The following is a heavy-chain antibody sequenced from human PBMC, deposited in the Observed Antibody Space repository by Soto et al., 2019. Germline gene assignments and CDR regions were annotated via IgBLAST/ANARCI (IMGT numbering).Heavy chain of an antibody. Sequence: QVQLVESGGGVVQPGRSLRLSCAASGFTFSSFAMHWVRQAPGKGLEWLAVISSDVVNYYYAESVKGRFTISRDNSKKKLDLQMNSLRNEDTGVYYWGRGGAWTPEGLGYWGQGTLVTVSS. CDR2: ISSDVVNY. V-gene: IGHV3-30-3*01. D-gene: IGHD2-15*01. CDR1: GFTFSSFA. J-gene: IGHJ4*02. CDR3: GRGGAWTPEGLGY.